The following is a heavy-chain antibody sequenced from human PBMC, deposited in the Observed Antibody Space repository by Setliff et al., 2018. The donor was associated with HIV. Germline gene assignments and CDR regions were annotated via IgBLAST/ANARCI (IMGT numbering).Heavy chain of an antibody. V-gene: IGHV3-74*01. D-gene: IGHD5-12*01. J-gene: IGHJ4*02. CDR1: GFTFSSYW. CDR2: INIDGSST. CDR3: AKDPRAAVATICDY. Sequence: PGGSLRLSCAASGFTFSSYWMHWVRQAPGKGLVWVSRINIDGSSTNYADSVKGRFTISRDNSKNTLYLQMNSLRAEDTAVYYCAKDPRAAVATICDYWGQGTLVTVSS.